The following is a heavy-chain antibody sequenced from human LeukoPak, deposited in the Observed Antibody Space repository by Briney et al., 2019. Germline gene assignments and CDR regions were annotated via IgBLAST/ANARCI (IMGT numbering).Heavy chain of an antibody. V-gene: IGHV3-11*04. D-gene: IGHD3-22*01. CDR3: ARQDYYDSSGYYDY. CDR2: ISSSGSTI. Sequence: GGSLRLSCAASGFTCSDYYMSWIRQAPGKGLEGVSYISSSGSTIYYADSVKGRFTISRDNAKNSLYLQMNSLRAEDTAVYYCARQDYYDSSGYYDYWGQGTLVTVSS. CDR1: GFTCSDYY. J-gene: IGHJ4*02.